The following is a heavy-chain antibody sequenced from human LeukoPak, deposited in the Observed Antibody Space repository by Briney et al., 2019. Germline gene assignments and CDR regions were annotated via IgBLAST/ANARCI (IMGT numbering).Heavy chain of an antibody. CDR3: ARQNDFRLDH. CDR1: GYTFSSYW. D-gene: IGHD3-3*01. V-gene: IGHV5-51*01. J-gene: IGHJ4*02. Sequence: GESLRISCKGSGYTFSSYWIGWVRQMPGKGLEWMGIIYPGDSDTRYSPSLQGQVTISVDTSIGTAYLQWSSLKASDTAIYYCARQNDFRLDHWGQGTLVTVSS. CDR2: IYPGDSDT.